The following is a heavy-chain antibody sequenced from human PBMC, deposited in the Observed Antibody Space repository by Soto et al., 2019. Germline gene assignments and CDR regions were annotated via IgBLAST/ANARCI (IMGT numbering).Heavy chain of an antibody. Sequence: EAQLVESGGGLVKPGGSMRLSCAASGFTFSSYTMNWVRQAPGKGLEWVSSITSSSSYIYYADSVKGRFTISRDNAKNSLYLQMDSLRAEDTAVYYCAREVGRSYYGMDVWGQGTTVTVSS. V-gene: IGHV3-21*01. J-gene: IGHJ6*02. CDR1: GFTFSSYT. CDR3: AREVGRSYYGMDV. D-gene: IGHD1-26*01. CDR2: ITSSSSYI.